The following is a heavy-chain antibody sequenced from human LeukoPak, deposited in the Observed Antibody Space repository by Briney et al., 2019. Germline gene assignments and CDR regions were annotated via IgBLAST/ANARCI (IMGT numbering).Heavy chain of an antibody. CDR1: GGSISSGGYY. Sequence: PSQTLSLTCTVSGGSISSGGYYWGWIRQPPGKGLEWIGSIFYSGSTYYNPSLKSRVTISVDTSKNQFSLKLSSVTAADTAVYYCARVGRFGAAADFDYWGQGTLVTVSS. D-gene: IGHD6-13*01. CDR2: IFYSGST. CDR3: ARVGRFGAAADFDY. J-gene: IGHJ4*02. V-gene: IGHV4-31*03.